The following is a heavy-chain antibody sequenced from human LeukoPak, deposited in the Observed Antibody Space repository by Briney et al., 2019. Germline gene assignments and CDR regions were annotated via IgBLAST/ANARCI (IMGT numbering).Heavy chain of an antibody. CDR3: ARHKRTVTTMAGIGGFDY. J-gene: IGHJ4*02. CDR2: IYYSGST. CDR1: GGSISSSSYY. Sequence: NASETLSLTCTVSGGSISSSSYYWGWIRQPPGKGLEWIGSIYYSGSTYYNPSLKSRVTISVDTSKNQFSLKLSSVTAADTAVYYCARHKRTVTTMAGIGGFDYWGQGTLVTVSS. V-gene: IGHV4-39*01. D-gene: IGHD4-17*01.